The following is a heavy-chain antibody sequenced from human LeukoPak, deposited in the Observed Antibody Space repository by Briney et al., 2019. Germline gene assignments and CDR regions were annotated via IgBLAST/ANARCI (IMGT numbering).Heavy chain of an antibody. V-gene: IGHV1-8*01. CDR2: MNPNSGNT. J-gene: IGHJ4*02. CDR1: GYTLTSCD. D-gene: IGHD3-10*01. CDR3: AREPLYGSGSYYKDY. Sequence: ASVKVSCKASGYTLTSCDINWVRPATGQGLEWMGWMNPNSGNTGYAQKFQGSVTMTRNTSISTAYKELSSLRSEDTAVYYCAREPLYGSGSYYKDYWGQGTRVTVSS.